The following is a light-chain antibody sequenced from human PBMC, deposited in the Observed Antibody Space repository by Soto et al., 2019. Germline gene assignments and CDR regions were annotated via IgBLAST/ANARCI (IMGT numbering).Light chain of an antibody. CDR3: QQYGGMWT. CDR1: QSVSSSD. CDR2: GAS. Sequence: EIVLTQSPGTLSLSLGDRATLSFMASQSVSSSDLAWYKQKRGQPPRLLISGASRRATGIPDRFSGSGSGTDFTLTINGLEAEDFAVYFCQQYGGMWTFGQGTKVDNK. V-gene: IGKV3-20*01. J-gene: IGKJ1*01.